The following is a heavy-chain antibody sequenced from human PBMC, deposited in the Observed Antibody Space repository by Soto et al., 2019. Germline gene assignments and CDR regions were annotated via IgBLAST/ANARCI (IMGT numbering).Heavy chain of an antibody. V-gene: IGHV1-69*01. CDR3: ARAKEMAYATPRYFDY. D-gene: IGHD3-16*01. Sequence: QVQLVQSGAEVQKPGSSVKVSCKASGGTFSSYAISWVRQAPGQGLEWMGGIIPIFGTANYAQKFQGRVTITADESTSTAYMELRSLRSEDTAVYYCARAKEMAYATPRYFDYWGQGTLVTVSS. CDR2: IIPIFGTA. J-gene: IGHJ4*02. CDR1: GGTFSSYA.